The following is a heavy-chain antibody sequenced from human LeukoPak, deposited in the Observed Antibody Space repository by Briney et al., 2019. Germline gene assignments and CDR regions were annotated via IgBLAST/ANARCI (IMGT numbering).Heavy chain of an antibody. V-gene: IGHV1-69*04. CDR3: ARDSYYDSSGYYAYYGMDV. D-gene: IGHD3-22*01. Sequence: SVKVSCKASGGTFSSYAISWVRQAPGQGLEWMGRIIPILGIANYAQKFQGRVTITADKSTSTAYMELSSLRSEDTAVYYCARDSYYDSSGYYAYYGMDVWGQGTTVTVSS. CDR1: GGTFSSYA. J-gene: IGHJ6*02. CDR2: IIPILGIA.